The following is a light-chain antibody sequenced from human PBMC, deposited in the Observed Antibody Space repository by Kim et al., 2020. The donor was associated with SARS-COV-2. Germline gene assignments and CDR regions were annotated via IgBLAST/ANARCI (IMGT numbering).Light chain of an antibody. CDR1: KLGGKY. V-gene: IGLV3-1*01. J-gene: IGLJ1*01. CDR2: QDY. CDR3: QTWDSSTEGV. Sequence: VSPGQTASINCSGDKLGGKYVSWYQQKPGQSPVLVMFQDYKRPSGIPERFAGSNSGNTATLAISGTQAMDEADYFCQTWDSSTEGVFGPGTKVTVL.